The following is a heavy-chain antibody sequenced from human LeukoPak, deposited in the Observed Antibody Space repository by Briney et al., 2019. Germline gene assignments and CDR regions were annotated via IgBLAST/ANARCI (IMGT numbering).Heavy chain of an antibody. Sequence: ASVKVSCKASGYTFTGYYMHWVRQAPGQGLEWMGWINPNSGGTNYAQKFQGWVTMTRDTSISTAYMELSRLRSDDTAVYYCARGGGSFPGYFDYWGQGTLVTVSS. V-gene: IGHV1-2*04. CDR2: INPNSGGT. CDR1: GYTFTGYY. CDR3: ARGGGSFPGYFDY. D-gene: IGHD2-15*01. J-gene: IGHJ4*02.